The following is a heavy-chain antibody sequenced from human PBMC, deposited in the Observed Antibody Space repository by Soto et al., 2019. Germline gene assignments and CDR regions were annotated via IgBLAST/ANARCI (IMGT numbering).Heavy chain of an antibody. CDR2: IWYDGSNK. CDR1: GFTFSSYG. Sequence: GGSLRLSCAASGFTFSSYGMHWVRQAPGKGLEWVAVIWYDGSNKYYADSVKGRFTISRDNSKNTLYLQMNSLRAEDTAVYYCAREQLVRSWFDPWGQGTLVTVSS. CDR3: AREQLVRSWFDP. D-gene: IGHD6-6*01. J-gene: IGHJ5*02. V-gene: IGHV3-33*01.